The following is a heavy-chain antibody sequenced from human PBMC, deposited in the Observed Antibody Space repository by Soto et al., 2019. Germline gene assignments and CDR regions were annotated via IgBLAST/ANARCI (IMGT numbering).Heavy chain of an antibody. V-gene: IGHV3-7*01. J-gene: IGHJ4*02. CDR1: GLTFNSYW. CDR3: ARDSTILLWFGELSPPFDY. CDR2: IKQDGSEK. Sequence: GGSLKLCCAASGLTFNSYWMSWVRKAPGKGLEWVANIKQDGSEKYYVDSVKGRFTISRDNAKNSLYLQMNSLRAEDTAVYYCARDSTILLWFGELSPPFDYWGQGTLVTVSS. D-gene: IGHD3-10*01.